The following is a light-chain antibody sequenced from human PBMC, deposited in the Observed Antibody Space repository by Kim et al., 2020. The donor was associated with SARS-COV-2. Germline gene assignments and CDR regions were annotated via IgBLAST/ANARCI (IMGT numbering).Light chain of an antibody. J-gene: IGKJ5*01. CDR3: LQHNTYPIT. V-gene: IGKV1-17*01. CDR2: GAS. Sequence: ESVGDRVTITGRASQDIRTDVGWYQQNPGRAAKRLIYGASSLQSGVPSRFSGSGSGTEFTLTISSLQPEDFATYFCLQHNTYPITFGPGTRREIK. CDR1: QDIRTD.